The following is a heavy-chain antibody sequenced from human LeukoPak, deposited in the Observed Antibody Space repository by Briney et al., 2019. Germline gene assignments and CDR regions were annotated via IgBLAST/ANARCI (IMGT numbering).Heavy chain of an antibody. CDR3: ARRELLWFGELLNWFDP. CDR2: IYYSGST. Sequence: SETLSLTCTVSGDSISSSSYYWGWIRQPPGKGLEWIGSIYYSGSTYYNPSLKSRVTISVDTSKNQFSLKLSSVTAADTAVYYCARRELLWFGELLNWFDPWGQGTLVTVSS. V-gene: IGHV4-39*01. CDR1: GDSISSSSYY. J-gene: IGHJ5*02. D-gene: IGHD3-10*01.